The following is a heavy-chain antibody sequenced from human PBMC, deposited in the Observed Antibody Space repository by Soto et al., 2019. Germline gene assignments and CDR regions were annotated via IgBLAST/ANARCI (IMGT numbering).Heavy chain of an antibody. CDR3: ARVAAPGSSSSGVKGRGPNWFDP. J-gene: IGHJ5*02. Sequence: GGSLRLSCAASGFTFSSYGMHWIRQAPGKGLEWVAVIWYDGSNKYYADSVKGRFTISRDNSKNTLYLQMNSLRAEDTAVYYCARVAAPGSSSSGVKGRGPNWFDPWGQGTLVTVSS. D-gene: IGHD6-6*01. CDR1: GFTFSSYG. CDR2: IWYDGSNK. V-gene: IGHV3-33*01.